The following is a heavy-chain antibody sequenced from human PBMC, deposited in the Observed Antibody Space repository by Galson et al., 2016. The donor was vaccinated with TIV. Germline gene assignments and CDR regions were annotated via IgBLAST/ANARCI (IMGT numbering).Heavy chain of an antibody. J-gene: IGHJ6*03. CDR1: GGTFNIYA. D-gene: IGHD3-22*01. V-gene: IGHV1-69*13. Sequence: SVKVFCKASGGTFNIYAISWVRQAPGQGLEWMGGILPIFGAATYAQKFQGRVTITADESTNTAYMELSSLKSDDTAMYYCARPSSSGRGCSYYYYMDVWGKGTTVTVSS. CDR3: ARPSSSGRGCSYYYYMDV. CDR2: ILPIFGAA.